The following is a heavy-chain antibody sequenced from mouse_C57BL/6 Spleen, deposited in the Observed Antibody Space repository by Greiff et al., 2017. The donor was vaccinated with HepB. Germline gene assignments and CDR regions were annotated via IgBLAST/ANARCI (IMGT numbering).Heavy chain of an antibody. CDR2: ISDGGSYT. V-gene: IGHV5-4*01. CDR3: ARDNYGSRNAMDY. CDR1: GFTFSSYA. J-gene: IGHJ4*01. Sequence: EVKVVESGGGLVKPGGSLKLSCAASGFTFSSYAMSWVRQTPEKRLEWVATISDGGSYTYYPDNVKGRFTISRDNAKNNLYLQMSHLKSEDTAMYYCARDNYGSRNAMDYWGQGTSVTVSS. D-gene: IGHD1-1*01.